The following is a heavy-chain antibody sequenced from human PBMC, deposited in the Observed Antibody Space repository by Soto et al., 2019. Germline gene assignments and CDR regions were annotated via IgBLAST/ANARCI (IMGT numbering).Heavy chain of an antibody. Sequence: SETLSLTCTVSGGSISSYYWSWIRQPPGKGLEWIGYIYYSGSTNYNPSLKSRVTISVDTSKDQFSLKLSSVTAADTAVYYCARDHEYSSSSWSDPWGQGTLVTVSS. CDR2: IYYSGST. CDR3: ARDHEYSSSSWSDP. V-gene: IGHV4-59*01. J-gene: IGHJ5*02. D-gene: IGHD6-6*01. CDR1: GGSISSYY.